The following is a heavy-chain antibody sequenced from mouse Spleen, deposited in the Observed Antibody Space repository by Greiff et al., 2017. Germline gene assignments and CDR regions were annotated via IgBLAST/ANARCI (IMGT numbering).Heavy chain of an antibody. CDR3: AREGLHYYGSLYFDY. CDR2: IHPNSGST. V-gene: IGHV1-64*01. D-gene: IGHD1-1*01. Sequence: QVQLQQPGAELVKPGASVKLSCKASGYTFTSYWMHWVKQRPGQGLEWIGMIHPNSGSTNYNEKFKSKATLTVDKPSSTAYMQLSSLTSEDSAVYYCAREGLHYYGSLYFDYWGQGTTLTVSS. J-gene: IGHJ2*01. CDR1: GYTFTSYW.